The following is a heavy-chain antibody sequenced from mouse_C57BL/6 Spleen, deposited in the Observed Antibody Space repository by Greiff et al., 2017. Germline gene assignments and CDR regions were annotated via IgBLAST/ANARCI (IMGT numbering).Heavy chain of an antibody. CDR3: ARARYYGSSWDYFDY. J-gene: IGHJ2*01. CDR2: INPSNGGT. V-gene: IGHV1-53*01. Sequence: QVHVKQPGTELVKPGASVKLSCKASGYTFTSYWMHWVKQRPGQGLEWIGNINPSNGGTNYNEKFKSKATLTVDKSSSTAYMQLSSLTSEDSAVYYCARARYYGSSWDYFDYWGQGTTLTVSS. D-gene: IGHD1-1*01. CDR1: GYTFTSYW.